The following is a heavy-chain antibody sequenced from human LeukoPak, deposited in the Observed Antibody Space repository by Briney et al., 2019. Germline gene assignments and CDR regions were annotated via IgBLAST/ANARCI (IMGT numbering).Heavy chain of an antibody. CDR3: VLMADAFDI. CDR1: GYTFTGYY. D-gene: IGHD2-8*01. V-gene: IGHV1-2*06. CDR2: INPSSGGS. J-gene: IGHJ3*02. Sequence: GASVKVSRKASGYTFTGYYMHWVRQAPGQGLEWMGRINPSSGGSNYAPKFQGRVTMSRDTSISTAYMELSRLRSDDAAVYYCVLMADAFDIWGQGTMVIVSS.